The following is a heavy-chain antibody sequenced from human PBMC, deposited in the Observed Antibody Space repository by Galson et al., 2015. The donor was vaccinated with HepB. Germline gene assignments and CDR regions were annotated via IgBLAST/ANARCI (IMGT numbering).Heavy chain of an antibody. CDR1: GYTFSDYG. CDR3: ARVGRTTTRGYFRD. J-gene: IGHJ1*01. Sequence: SVKVSCKASGYTFSDYGITWVRQAPGQGLEWMGWISTHSGDTNYARRLQGRLTLTTDTSASIAYMELRRLTSDDTAIYFCARVGRTTTRGYFRDWGQGALVTVSS. CDR2: ISTHSGDT. D-gene: IGHD1-1*01. V-gene: IGHV1-18*01.